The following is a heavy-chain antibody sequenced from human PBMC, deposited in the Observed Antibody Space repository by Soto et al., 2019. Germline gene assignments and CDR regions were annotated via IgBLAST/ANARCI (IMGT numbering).Heavy chain of an antibody. CDR2: FDPEDGET. V-gene: IGHV1-24*01. Sequence: GASGKVSCKVSGYTLTELSMHWVRQAPGKGLEWMGGFDPEDGETIYAQKFQGRVTMTEDTSTDTAYMELSSLRSEDTAVYYCATGRYSGYAFDYWGQGTLVTVSS. J-gene: IGHJ4*02. CDR1: GYTLTELS. D-gene: IGHD5-12*01. CDR3: ATGRYSGYAFDY.